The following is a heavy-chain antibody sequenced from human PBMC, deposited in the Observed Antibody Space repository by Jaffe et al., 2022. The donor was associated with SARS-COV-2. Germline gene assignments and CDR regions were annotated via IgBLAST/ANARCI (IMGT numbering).Heavy chain of an antibody. CDR1: GGSISSSSYY. V-gene: IGHV4-39*01. D-gene: IGHD3-9*01. Sequence: QLQLQESGPGLVKPSETLSLTCTVSGGSISSSSYYWGWIRQPPGKGLEWIGSIYYSGSTYYNPSLKSRVTISVDTSKNQFSLKLSSVTAADTAVYYCARPDYDILTGYPLGFDIWGQGTMVTVSS. CDR2: IYYSGST. CDR3: ARPDYDILTGYPLGFDI. J-gene: IGHJ3*02.